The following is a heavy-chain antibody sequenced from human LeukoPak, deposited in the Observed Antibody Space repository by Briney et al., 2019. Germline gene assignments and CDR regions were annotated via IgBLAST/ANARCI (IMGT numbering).Heavy chain of an antibody. Sequence: SQALSLTCAISGDSVSSNSAAWNWIRQSPSRGLEWLGRTYYRSNDYAVSVKSRITINPDTSKNQFSLQLNSVTPEDTAVYYCATSSSCWYFRFDPWGQGTLVTVSS. CDR1: GDSVSSNSAA. CDR2: TYYRSN. D-gene: IGHD6-13*01. J-gene: IGHJ5*02. V-gene: IGHV6-1*01. CDR3: ATSSSCWYFRFDP.